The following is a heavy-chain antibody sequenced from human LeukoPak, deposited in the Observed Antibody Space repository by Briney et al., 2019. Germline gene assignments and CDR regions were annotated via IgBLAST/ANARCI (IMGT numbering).Heavy chain of an antibody. CDR3: ARGTYSGSRLVHHFDY. Sequence: GGSLRLSCAASGFTVSSNYMSWVRQAPGKGLEWVSVIYSGGSTYYADSVKGRFTISRDNSKNTLYLQMNSLRAEDTDVYYCARGTYSGSRLVHHFDYWGQGTLVTVSS. D-gene: IGHD1-26*01. V-gene: IGHV3-66*01. CDR2: IYSGGST. J-gene: IGHJ4*02. CDR1: GFTVSSNY.